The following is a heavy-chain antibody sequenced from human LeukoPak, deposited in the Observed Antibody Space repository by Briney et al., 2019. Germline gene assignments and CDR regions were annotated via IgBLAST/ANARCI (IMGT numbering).Heavy chain of an antibody. Sequence: KASETLSLTCAVYGGSFSGYYWSWIRQPPGKGLEWIGEINHSGSTNYNPSLKSRVTISVDTSKNQFSLKLNSVTAADTAVYYCARGSGSGVPFDFWGQGTLVTVSS. J-gene: IGHJ4*02. CDR3: ARGSGSGVPFDF. D-gene: IGHD3-10*01. CDR1: GGSFSGYY. CDR2: INHSGST. V-gene: IGHV4-34*01.